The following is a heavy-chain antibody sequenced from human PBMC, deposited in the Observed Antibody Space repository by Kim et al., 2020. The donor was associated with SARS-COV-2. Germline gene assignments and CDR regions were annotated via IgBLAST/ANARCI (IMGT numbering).Heavy chain of an antibody. CDR3: ARGGLPPTRYYGMDV. V-gene: IGHV3-13*01. CDR1: GFTFSSYD. CDR2: IGTAGDT. Sequence: GGSLRLSCAASGFTFSSYDMHWVRQATGKGLEWVSAIGTAGDTYYPGSVKGRFTISRENAKNSLYLQMNSLRAGDTAVYYCARGGLPPTRYYGMDVWGPGATVT. J-gene: IGHJ6*02. D-gene: IGHD4-17*01.